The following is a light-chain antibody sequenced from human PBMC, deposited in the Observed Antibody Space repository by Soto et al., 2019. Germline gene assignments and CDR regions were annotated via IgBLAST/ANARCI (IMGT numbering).Light chain of an antibody. Sequence: DVVLSQSPLSLPLALGQPASISCRSSQGLVHSDGHTYLTWFHLRPGQSPRRLIYKVSNWDSGVPDRLSAYGSGTDFTLKISRVEAEDVGTYYSMQGTHLPWTFGQGTQVEI. CDR1: QGLVHSDGHTY. V-gene: IGKV2-30*02. CDR3: MQGTHLPWT. J-gene: IGKJ1*01. CDR2: KVS.